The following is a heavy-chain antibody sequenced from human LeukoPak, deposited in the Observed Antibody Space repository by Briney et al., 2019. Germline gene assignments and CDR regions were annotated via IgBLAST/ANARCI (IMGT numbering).Heavy chain of an antibody. Sequence: ASVKVSCKASGYTFTGYYMHWVRQAPGQGLEWMGWINPNSGGTNYAQKFQGRVTMTRDTSIGTAYMELSRLRSDDTAVYYCARDTDLWLASIDYWGQGTLVTVSS. CDR1: GYTFTGYY. V-gene: IGHV1-2*02. CDR2: INPNSGGT. J-gene: IGHJ4*02. D-gene: IGHD3-10*01. CDR3: ARDTDLWLASIDY.